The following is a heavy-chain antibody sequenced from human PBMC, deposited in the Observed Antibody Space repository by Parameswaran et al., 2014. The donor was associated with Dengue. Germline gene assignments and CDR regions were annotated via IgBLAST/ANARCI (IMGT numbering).Heavy chain of an antibody. D-gene: IGHD3-22*01. CDR2: HPYLGTA. J-gene: IGHJ4*02. CDR3: ARELSYYDSSGFSFFDY. V-gene: IGHV1-69*11. Sequence: VRQAPGQGLEWMEDHPYLGTANYAQKFQGRVTITADESTSAAYMELSSLRSEDTAVYYCARELSYYDSSGFSFFDYWGQGTLVTVSS.